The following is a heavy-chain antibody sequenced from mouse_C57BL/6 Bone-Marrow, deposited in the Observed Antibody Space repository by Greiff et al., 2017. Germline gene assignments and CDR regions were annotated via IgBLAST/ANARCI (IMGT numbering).Heavy chain of an antibody. CDR1: GISITTGNYR. Sequence: DVKLQESGPGLVKPSQTVFLTCTVTGISITTGNYRWSWIRQFPGNKLEWIGYIYYSGTITYNPSLTSRTTITRDTPKNQFFLEMNSLTAEDTATYYCARENYGSSLDYWGQGTTLTVSS. V-gene: IGHV3-5*01. D-gene: IGHD1-1*01. J-gene: IGHJ2*01. CDR3: ARENYGSSLDY. CDR2: IYYSGTI.